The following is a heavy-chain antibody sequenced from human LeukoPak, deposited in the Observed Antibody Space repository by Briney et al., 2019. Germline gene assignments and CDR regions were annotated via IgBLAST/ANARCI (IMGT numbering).Heavy chain of an antibody. CDR2: IYYSGST. Sequence: SETLSLTCTVSGGSISRYYWSWIRQPPGKGLEWIGYIYYSGSTNYNPSLKSPVTISVDTSKNQFSLKLSSVTAADTAVYYCASLTPGIVGAAGPFDYWGQGTLVTVSS. CDR1: GGSISRYY. CDR3: ASLTPGIVGAAGPFDY. V-gene: IGHV4-59*01. J-gene: IGHJ4*02. D-gene: IGHD1-26*01.